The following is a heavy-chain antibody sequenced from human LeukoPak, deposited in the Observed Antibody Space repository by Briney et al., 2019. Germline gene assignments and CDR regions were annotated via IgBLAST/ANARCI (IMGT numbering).Heavy chain of an antibody. CDR1: GFTFSSYA. CDR3: ARVGCSGGSCYGGYYYYGMDD. CDR2: ISYDGSNK. D-gene: IGHD2-15*01. V-gene: IGHV3-30-3*01. Sequence: PGRSLRLSCAASGFTFSSYAMHWVRQAPGKGLEWVAVISYDGSNKYYADSVKGRFTISRDNSKNTLYLQMNSLRAEDTAVYYCARVGCSGGSCYGGYYYYGMDDWGQGTTVTVSS. J-gene: IGHJ6*02.